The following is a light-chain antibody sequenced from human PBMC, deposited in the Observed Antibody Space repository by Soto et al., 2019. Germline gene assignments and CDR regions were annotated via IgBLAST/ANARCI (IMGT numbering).Light chain of an antibody. J-gene: IGKJ1*01. CDR3: MQFLQTPWT. V-gene: IGKV2-28*01. CDR2: FGS. Sequence: DFVMTQSPLSLPVTPGEPASISCRSSQSLLHSDGYNYLDWYLQKPGQSPQLLIYFGSNRATGVPDRFSGSGSGTDFTLKISRVQAEDVGVYYCMQFLQTPWTFGQGTKVEIK. CDR1: QSLLHSDGYNY.